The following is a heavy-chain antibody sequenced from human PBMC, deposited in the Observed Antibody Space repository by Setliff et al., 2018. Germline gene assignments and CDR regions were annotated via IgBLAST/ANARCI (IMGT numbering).Heavy chain of an antibody. V-gene: IGHV3-49*04. Sequence: GGSLRLSCTASGFTFGDYAMSWVRQAPGKGLEWVALIKGPGATDYSASVKDRFTISRDNSKNILYLQMNNLKSEDTAVYYCAADGRSTIIAYYDAFDIWGQGTMVTVSS. D-gene: IGHD1-26*01. CDR2: IKGPGAT. J-gene: IGHJ3*02. CDR1: GFTFGDYA. CDR3: AADGRSTIIAYYDAFDI.